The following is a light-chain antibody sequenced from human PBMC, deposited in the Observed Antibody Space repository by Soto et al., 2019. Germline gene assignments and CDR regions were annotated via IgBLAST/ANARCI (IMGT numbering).Light chain of an antibody. Sequence: QSALTQPPSASGSPGQSVTISCTGTSSDVGGYNYVSWYQQHPGKAPKLMIYEVSKRPSGVPDRFSGSKSGNTASLTVSGLQPEDEADYYCSSYAGSNIVVFGGGTKVTVL. CDR2: EVS. V-gene: IGLV2-8*01. CDR3: SSYAGSNIVV. CDR1: SSDVGGYNY. J-gene: IGLJ2*01.